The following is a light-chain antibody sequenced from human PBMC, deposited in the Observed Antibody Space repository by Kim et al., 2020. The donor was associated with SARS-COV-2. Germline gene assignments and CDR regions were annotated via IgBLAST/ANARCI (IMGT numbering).Light chain of an antibody. CDR2: QDY. V-gene: IGLV3-1*01. J-gene: IGLJ1*01. CDR3: QAWDSSTHNYV. CDR1: KLGGKS. Sequence: SPGQTAGSTFTGYKLGGKSVSWYQQKPGQAPVVGIYQDYQRPAGIPERFAGSNSGNTATLPISGTQARDEADYYCQAWDSSTHNYVFGAGTKVTVL.